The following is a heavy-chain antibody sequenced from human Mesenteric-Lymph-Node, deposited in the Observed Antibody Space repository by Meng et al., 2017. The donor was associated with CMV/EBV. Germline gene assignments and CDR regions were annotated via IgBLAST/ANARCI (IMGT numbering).Heavy chain of an antibody. V-gene: IGHV4-39*07. CDR1: GGSISSSSYY. J-gene: IGHJ6*02. CDR2: IYYSGST. CDR3: ARVGRRDPPIQYYYYAMDV. Sequence: SETLSLTCTVSGGSISSSSYYWGWIRQPPGKGLEWIGSIYYSGSTYYNPSLKSRVTISVDTSKNQFSLKLSSVTAADTAVYYCARVGRRDPPIQYYYYAMDVWGQGTTVTVSS.